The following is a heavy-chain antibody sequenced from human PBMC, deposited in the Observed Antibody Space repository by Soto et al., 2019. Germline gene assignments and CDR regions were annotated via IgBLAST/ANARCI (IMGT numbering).Heavy chain of an antibody. D-gene: IGHD5-18*01. V-gene: IGHV3-74*01. J-gene: IGHJ4*02. CDR3: ARHGYNYGGGYFDY. Sequence: GGSLRLSCASSGFTSSYYWMHWVRQAPGQGLVWVSRIHSDGSSTTYADSVKGRFTISRDNAKNTLYLQMNSLRAEDTAVYYCARHGYNYGGGYFDYWGQGTLVTVSS. CDR2: IHSDGSST. CDR1: GFTSSYYW.